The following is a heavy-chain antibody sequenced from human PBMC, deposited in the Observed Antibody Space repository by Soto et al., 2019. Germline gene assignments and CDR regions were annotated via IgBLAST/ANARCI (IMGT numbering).Heavy chain of an antibody. CDR1: GFSLSTSGVG. CDR2: IYWNDDQ. CDR3: AKRRYYGSGSYAGPFDY. D-gene: IGHD3-10*01. V-gene: IGHV2-5*01. Sequence: SGPTLVNPTQTLTLTCTLSGFSLSTSGVGVGWVRQPPGKALEWLALIYWNDDQRYSPSLQSRVTITKDTSKNQVVLTMTNMDPVDTAVYYCAKRRYYGSGSYAGPFDYWGQGTLVTVSS. J-gene: IGHJ4*02.